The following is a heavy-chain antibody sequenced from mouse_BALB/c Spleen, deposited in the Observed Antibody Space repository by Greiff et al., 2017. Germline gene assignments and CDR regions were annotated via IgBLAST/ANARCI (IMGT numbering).Heavy chain of an antibody. CDR2: INPYNGAT. J-gene: IGHJ3*01. D-gene: IGHD1-1*01. CDR3: ARVGNSSSYDGFAY. V-gene: IGHV1-31*01. Sequence: VQLQQSGPELVKPGASVKISCKASGYSFTGYYMHWVKQSHVKSLEWIGRINPYNGATSYNQNFKDKASLTVDKSSSTAYMELHSLTSEDSAVYYCARVGNSSSYDGFAYWGQGTLVTVSA. CDR1: GYSFTGYY.